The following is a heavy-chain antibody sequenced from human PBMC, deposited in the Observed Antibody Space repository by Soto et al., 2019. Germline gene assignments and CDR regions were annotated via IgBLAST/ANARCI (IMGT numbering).Heavy chain of an antibody. Sequence: QVQLVQSGAEVKKPGASVKVSCKASGYTFTTYGITWVRQAPGHGLEWMGWLSAYSGNTNSAQKLPGRLTVTTDTSKTTSYMDLRSLRSDDTAVYYCARVVKAGDYGDYGRYYFDYWGHGTLVTVSS. J-gene: IGHJ4*01. CDR3: ARVVKAGDYGDYGRYYFDY. V-gene: IGHV1-18*04. D-gene: IGHD4-17*01. CDR2: LSAYSGNT. CDR1: GYTFTTYG.